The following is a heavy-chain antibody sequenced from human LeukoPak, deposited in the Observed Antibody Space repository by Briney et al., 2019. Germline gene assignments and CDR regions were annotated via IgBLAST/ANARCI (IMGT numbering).Heavy chain of an antibody. Sequence: ASVKVSCKASGYTFTGYYMHWVRQAPGQGLEWMGWMNPNSGNTGYAQKFQGRVTITRNTSISTAYMELSSLRSEDTAVYYCARGPRYCSSTSCPTATWFDPWGQGTLVTVSS. CDR2: MNPNSGNT. CDR3: ARGPRYCSSTSCPTATWFDP. V-gene: IGHV1-8*03. J-gene: IGHJ5*02. D-gene: IGHD2-2*01. CDR1: GYTFTGYY.